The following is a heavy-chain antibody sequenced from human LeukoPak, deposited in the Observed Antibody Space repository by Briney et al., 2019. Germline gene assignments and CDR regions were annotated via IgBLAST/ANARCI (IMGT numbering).Heavy chain of an antibody. D-gene: IGHD6-19*01. Sequence: SETLSLTCVVYGGSFGGYYWSWIRQPPGKGLEWIGNIHYSGSTTYNPSLRSRVIISVDTSKDHFSLKLSSVTAADTAVYFCTRGGGWLTDYWGQGTLITVSS. J-gene: IGHJ4*02. CDR2: IHYSGST. CDR3: TRGGGWLTDY. CDR1: GGSFGGYY. V-gene: IGHV4-59*01.